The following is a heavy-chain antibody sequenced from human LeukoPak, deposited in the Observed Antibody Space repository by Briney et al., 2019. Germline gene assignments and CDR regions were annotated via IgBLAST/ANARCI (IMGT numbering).Heavy chain of an antibody. CDR3: ARLYCSSTSCRMNWFDP. J-gene: IGHJ5*02. D-gene: IGHD2-2*01. V-gene: IGHV4-4*07. CDR2: IYTSGGT. Sequence: SETLSLTCTVSGGSISSYYWSWIRQPAGKGLEWIGRIYTSGGTNYNPSLKSRVTISVDTSKNQFSLKLSSVTAADTAVYYCARLYCSSTSCRMNWFDPWGQGTLVTVSS. CDR1: GGSISSYY.